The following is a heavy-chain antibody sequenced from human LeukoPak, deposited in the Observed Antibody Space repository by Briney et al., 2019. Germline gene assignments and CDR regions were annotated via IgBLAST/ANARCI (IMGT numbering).Heavy chain of an antibody. J-gene: IGHJ4*02. CDR1: GGSFSGYY. Sequence: SETLSLTCAVYGGSFSGYYWSWIRQPPGKGLEWIGEINHSGSTNYNPSLKSRVTISVDTSKNQFSLKLSSVTAADTAVYHCARGLFDYWGQGTLVTVSS. D-gene: IGHD3-10*01. V-gene: IGHV4-34*01. CDR2: INHSGST. CDR3: ARGLFDY.